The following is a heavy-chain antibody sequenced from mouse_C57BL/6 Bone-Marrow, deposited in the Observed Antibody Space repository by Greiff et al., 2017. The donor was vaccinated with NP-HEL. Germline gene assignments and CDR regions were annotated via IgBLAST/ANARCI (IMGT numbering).Heavy chain of an antibody. CDR1: GFNIKDYY. Sequence: VHVKQSGAELVKPGASVKLSCTASGFNIKDYYMHWVKQRTEQGLAWIGRIDPEDGETKYAPKFQGKATITADTSSNTAYLQLSSLTSEDTAVYYCARNYGSSYWYFDVWGTGTTVTVSS. J-gene: IGHJ1*03. CDR3: ARNYGSSYWYFDV. V-gene: IGHV14-2*01. D-gene: IGHD1-1*01. CDR2: IDPEDGET.